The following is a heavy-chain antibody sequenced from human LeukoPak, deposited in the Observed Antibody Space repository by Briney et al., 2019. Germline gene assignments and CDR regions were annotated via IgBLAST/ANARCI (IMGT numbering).Heavy chain of an antibody. Sequence: GGSLRLSCAASGFTFSSYSMNWVRQAPGKGLEWVSYISSSSSTIYYADSVKGRFTISRDNAKNSLYLQMNSLRAEDTAVYYCARGLVPAAKDAWFAFDIWGQGTMVTVSS. V-gene: IGHV3-48*01. CDR2: ISSSSSTI. D-gene: IGHD2-2*01. CDR3: ARGLVPAAKDAWFAFDI. J-gene: IGHJ3*02. CDR1: GFTFSSYS.